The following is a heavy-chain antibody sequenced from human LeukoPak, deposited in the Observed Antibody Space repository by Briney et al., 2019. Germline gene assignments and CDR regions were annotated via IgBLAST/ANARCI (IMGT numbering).Heavy chain of an antibody. CDR1: GYTFTGYY. Sequence: SVKVSCKASGYTFTGYYMHWVRQAPGQGLEWMGRIIPILGIANYAQKFQGRVTITADKSTSTAYMELSSLRSEDTAVYYCARAPRIVGANFDYWGQGTLVTVSS. CDR3: ARAPRIVGANFDY. CDR2: IIPILGIA. D-gene: IGHD1-26*01. V-gene: IGHV1-69*04. J-gene: IGHJ4*02.